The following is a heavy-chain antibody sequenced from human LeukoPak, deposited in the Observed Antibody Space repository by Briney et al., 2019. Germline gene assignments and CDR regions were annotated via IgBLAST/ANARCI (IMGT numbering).Heavy chain of an antibody. V-gene: IGHV3-23*01. Sequence: GGSLRLSCAASEFTFSRFWMSWVRQAPGKGLEWVSAISESGSGTYYADSVKGRFTISRDNSKDTLSLQMNSLRAEDTAVYYCAKDIAQGYTFGSIEQDYWGQGTLVTVSS. J-gene: IGHJ4*02. CDR1: EFTFSRFW. CDR3: AKDIAQGYTFGSIEQDY. CDR2: ISESGSGT. D-gene: IGHD5-18*01.